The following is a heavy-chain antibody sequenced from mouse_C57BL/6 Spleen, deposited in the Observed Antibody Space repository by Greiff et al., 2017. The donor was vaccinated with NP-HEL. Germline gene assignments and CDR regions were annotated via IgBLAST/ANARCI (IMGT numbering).Heavy chain of an antibody. J-gene: IGHJ4*01. Sequence: VHVKQSGAELVKPGASVKLSCTASGFNIKDYYMHWVKQRTEQGLEWIGRIDPEDGETKYAPKFQGKATITADTSSNTAYLQLSSLTSEDTAVYYCARCIYDGYYGHAMDYWGQGTSVTVSS. CDR2: IDPEDGET. D-gene: IGHD2-3*01. CDR3: ARCIYDGYYGHAMDY. V-gene: IGHV14-2*01. CDR1: GFNIKDYY.